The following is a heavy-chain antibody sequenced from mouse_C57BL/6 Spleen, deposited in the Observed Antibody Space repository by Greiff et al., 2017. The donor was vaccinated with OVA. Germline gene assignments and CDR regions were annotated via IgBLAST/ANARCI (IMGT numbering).Heavy chain of an antibody. J-gene: IGHJ2*01. D-gene: IGHD1-1*01. Sequence: QVQLQQSGAELVRPGTSVKMSCKASGYTFTNYWIGWAKQRPGHGLEWIGDIYPGGGYTNYNEKFKGKATLTADKSSSTAYMQVSSLTSEDSAIYYCARKEDYYGSSDVGFDYWGQGTTLTVSS. CDR2: IYPGGGYT. V-gene: IGHV1-63*01. CDR3: ARKEDYYGSSDVGFDY. CDR1: GYTFTNYW.